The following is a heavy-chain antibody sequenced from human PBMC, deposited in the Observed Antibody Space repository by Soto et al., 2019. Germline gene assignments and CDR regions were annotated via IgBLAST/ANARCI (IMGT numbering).Heavy chain of an antibody. Sequence: GGSLRLSCVASGFIFSNCWMHWVRQAPGMGLVWVSHINSDGSSTTYADSVKGRFPISRDNAKNTLYLQMNSLRAEDTAVYYCARGGWYGAAFDIWGQGTMVTVSS. J-gene: IGHJ3*02. D-gene: IGHD6-19*01. CDR2: INSDGSST. CDR3: ARGGWYGAAFDI. V-gene: IGHV3-74*01. CDR1: GFIFSNCW.